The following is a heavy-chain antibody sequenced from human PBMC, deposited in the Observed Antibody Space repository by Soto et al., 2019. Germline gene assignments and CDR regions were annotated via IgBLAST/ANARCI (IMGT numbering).Heavy chain of an antibody. CDR1: GGSISSSSYY. D-gene: IGHD3-22*01. V-gene: IGHV4-39*01. J-gene: IGHJ4*02. CDR3: ASLISYYDSSGELYYFDY. Sequence: PSETLSLTCTVAGGSISSSSYYWGWIRQPPGKGLEWIGSIYYSGSTYYNPSLKSRVTISVDTSKNQFSLKLSSVTAADTAVYYCASLISYYDSSGELYYFDYWGQGTLVTVSS. CDR2: IYYSGST.